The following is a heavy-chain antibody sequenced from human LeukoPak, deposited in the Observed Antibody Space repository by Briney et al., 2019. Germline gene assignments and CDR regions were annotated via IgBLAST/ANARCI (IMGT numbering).Heavy chain of an antibody. CDR2: IYYSGST. D-gene: IGHD2-8*02. V-gene: IGHV4-59*01. CDR1: GGSISSYY. Sequence: SETLSLTCTVSGGSISSYYWSWIRQPPGKGLEWIGYIYYSGSTTYNPSLKSRVTISVDTSRSQFSLKLNSVTAADTAVYYCARTSGAFDYWGQGTLVTVSS. J-gene: IGHJ4*02. CDR3: ARTSGAFDY.